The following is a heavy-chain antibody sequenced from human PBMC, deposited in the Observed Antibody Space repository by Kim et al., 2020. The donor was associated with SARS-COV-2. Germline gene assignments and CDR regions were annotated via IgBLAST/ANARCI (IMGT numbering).Heavy chain of an antibody. CDR1: ALNLKNFW. D-gene: IGHD4-17*01. V-gene: IGHV3-74*01. CDR3: ARDKDEDYGDYVWAFDI. J-gene: IGHJ3*02. CDR2: INGDGSGT. Sequence: GGSLRLSCKASALNLKNFWIHWVRHVPGKGLEWVARINGDGSGTSYADSVKGRFTVSRDNAKNTVYLQMKNLRVDDTAVFYCARDKDEDYGDYVWAFDIWGQGMTVTVSS.